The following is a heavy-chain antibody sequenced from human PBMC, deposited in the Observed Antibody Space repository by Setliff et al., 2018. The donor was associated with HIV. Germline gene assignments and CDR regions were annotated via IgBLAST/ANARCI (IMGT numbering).Heavy chain of an antibody. CDR3: ARSIVPVASGYYYFEY. V-gene: IGHV4-34*01. CDR2: IYHTGST. Sequence: SETLSLTCAVYGGSFSGFYWNWIRQAPGKGLEWIGSIYHTGSTYYKPSLKSRVTISVDTSKNQFSLRLSSVAAGDTAVYYCARSIVPVASGYYYFEYWGQGTLVTVSS. J-gene: IGHJ4*02. CDR1: GGSFSGFY. D-gene: IGHD3-3*01.